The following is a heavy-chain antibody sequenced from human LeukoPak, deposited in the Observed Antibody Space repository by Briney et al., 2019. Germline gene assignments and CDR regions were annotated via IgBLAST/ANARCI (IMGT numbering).Heavy chain of an antibody. Sequence: PGRSLRLACEASGFTFRTYGMHWVRQAPGKGLEWVAVIWYDGIKKYYADSVKGRFIISRDNSKDMLYLQMNSLRGEDTATYYCARVQGASYGMDAWGQGTTVAV. CDR2: IWYDGIKK. CDR3: ARVQGASYGMDA. V-gene: IGHV3-33*01. D-gene: IGHD4-11*01. J-gene: IGHJ6*02. CDR1: GFTFRTYG.